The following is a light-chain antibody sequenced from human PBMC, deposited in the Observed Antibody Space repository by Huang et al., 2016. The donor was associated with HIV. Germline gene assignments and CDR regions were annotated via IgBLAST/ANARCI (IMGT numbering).Light chain of an antibody. J-gene: IGKJ4*01. CDR3: QQLKSYPVT. V-gene: IGKV1-9*01. CDR2: AAS. Sequence: IQLTQSPSSLSASVGDRVTITCRASQDISNSLAWYQQEPGKAPKILIFAASTLQTGVPSRFSVTGSGTDFTLTISSLQPEDFATYYCQQLKSYPVTFGGGTTV. CDR1: QDISNS.